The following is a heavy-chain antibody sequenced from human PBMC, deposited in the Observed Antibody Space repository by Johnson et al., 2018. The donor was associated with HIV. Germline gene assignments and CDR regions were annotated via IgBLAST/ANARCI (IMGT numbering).Heavy chain of an antibody. V-gene: IGHV3-30*02. D-gene: IGHD3-22*01. CDR3: AKDLQDEYENSGHDAFDI. CDR1: GFTFSSYG. J-gene: IGHJ3*02. Sequence: QVQLVESGGGVVQPGGSLRLSCAASGFTFSSYGMHWVRQAPGKGLEWVAFIRYDGSNKYYADSVKGRFTISRDNSKNTLYLQLNSLRAEDTAVYYCAKDLQDEYENSGHDAFDIWSQGTIVTVSS. CDR2: IRYDGSNK.